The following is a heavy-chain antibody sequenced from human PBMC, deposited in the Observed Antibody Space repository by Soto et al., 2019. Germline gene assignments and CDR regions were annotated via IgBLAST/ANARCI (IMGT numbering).Heavy chain of an antibody. V-gene: IGHV4-31*03. J-gene: IGHJ5*02. CDR3: VRTVFP. CDR2: IYYIGST. CDR1: GGSISSGGDY. Sequence: TSETLSLTCPVSGGSISSGGDYWNWIRQHPGKGLEWIGYIYYIGSTYYNPSLKSRVTISLDTSKNQFSLKLSSVTAADPAVYYCVRTVFPWGQGTLVTVSS.